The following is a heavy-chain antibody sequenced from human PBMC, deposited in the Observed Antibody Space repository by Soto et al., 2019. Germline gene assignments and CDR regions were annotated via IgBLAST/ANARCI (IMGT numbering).Heavy chain of an antibody. Sequence: QVQLQESGPGLVKPSQSLSLTCTVSGGSISSGGYYWSWIRQHPGKGLEWIGYIYYSGSTYYNPSLKSRVTISVDTSKNQFSLKLSSVTAADTAVYYCARAVMITFGGVIAHVDYWGQGTLVTVSS. CDR2: IYYSGST. D-gene: IGHD3-16*02. V-gene: IGHV4-31*03. J-gene: IGHJ4*02. CDR3: ARAVMITFGGVIAHVDY. CDR1: GGSISSGGYY.